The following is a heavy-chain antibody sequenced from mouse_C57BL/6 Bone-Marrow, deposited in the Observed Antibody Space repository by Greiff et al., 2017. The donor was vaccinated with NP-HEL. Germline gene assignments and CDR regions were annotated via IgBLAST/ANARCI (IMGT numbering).Heavy chain of an antibody. J-gene: IGHJ4*01. Sequence: VQLQQPGAELVMPGASVKLSCKASGYTFTSYWMHWVKQRPGQGLEWIGEIDPSDSYTNYNQKFKGKSTLTVDKSSSTAYMQLSSLTSEDSAVYYCAREGELGFDYWGQGTSVTVSS. CDR3: AREGELGFDY. CDR2: IDPSDSYT. V-gene: IGHV1-69*01. CDR1: GYTFTSYW. D-gene: IGHD4-1*01.